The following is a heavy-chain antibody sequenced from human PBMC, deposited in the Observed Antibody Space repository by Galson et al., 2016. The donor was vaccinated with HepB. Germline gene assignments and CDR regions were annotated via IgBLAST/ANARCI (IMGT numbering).Heavy chain of an antibody. V-gene: IGHV2-70*01. CDR2: INWDDAK. CDR3: ARGLVRGVTFDS. D-gene: IGHD3-10*01. CDR1: GFSLNTTGMS. J-gene: IGHJ4*02. Sequence: PALVKPTQTLTLTCTFSGFSLNTTGMSVSWIRQPPGKALEWLAVINWDDAKYYCTSLKTRLTIPKDTTKNQVVFTMANLDPVDTATYYCARGLVRGVTFDSWGQGTLVTVSS.